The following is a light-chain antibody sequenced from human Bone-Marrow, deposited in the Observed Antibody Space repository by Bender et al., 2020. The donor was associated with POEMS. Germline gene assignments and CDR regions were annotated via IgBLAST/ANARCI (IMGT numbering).Light chain of an antibody. CDR3: AVWDDSLNGWV. CDR1: SSNIGAHA. J-gene: IGLJ3*02. CDR2: SSH. Sequence: QSVLTQSPSASGTPGQRVTISCSGGSSNIGAHAVNWYQHLPGTAPKLLIYSSHRRPSEVPDRFSGSSSGTSASLAISGLQSEDEADYYCAVWDDSLNGWVFGGGTKLTVL. V-gene: IGLV1-44*01.